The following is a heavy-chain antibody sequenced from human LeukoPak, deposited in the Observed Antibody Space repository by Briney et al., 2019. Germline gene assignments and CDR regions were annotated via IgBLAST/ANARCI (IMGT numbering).Heavy chain of an antibody. J-gene: IGHJ6*02. Sequence: GGSLGLSCAASGVTFRSYGMHWVGQAPGKGLEWVAVISYDGSNKYYADSVKGRFTISRDNSKNTLYLQMNSLRAEDTAVYYCAKANRYSSSTYGMDVWGQGTTVTVSS. D-gene: IGHD6-6*01. CDR1: GVTFRSYG. CDR2: ISYDGSNK. CDR3: AKANRYSSSTYGMDV. V-gene: IGHV3-30*18.